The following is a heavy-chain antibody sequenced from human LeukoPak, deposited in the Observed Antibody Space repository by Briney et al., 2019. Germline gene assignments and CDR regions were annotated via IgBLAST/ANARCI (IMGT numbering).Heavy chain of an antibody. CDR3: ARQSGYYDSSGYQTQPPFDY. CDR2: IYPDDSDT. Sequence: GESLKISCKGSGYSFTSYWIGWVRQMPGKGLEWMGIIYPDDSDTRYSPSFQGQVTISADKSISTAYLQWSSLKASDTAMYYCARQSGYYDSSGYQTQPPFDYWGQGTLVTVSS. J-gene: IGHJ4*02. D-gene: IGHD3-22*01. CDR1: GYSFTSYW. V-gene: IGHV5-51*01.